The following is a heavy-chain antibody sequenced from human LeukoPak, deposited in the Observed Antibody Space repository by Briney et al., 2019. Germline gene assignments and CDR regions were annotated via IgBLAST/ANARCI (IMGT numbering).Heavy chain of an antibody. D-gene: IGHD6-6*01. J-gene: IGHJ4*02. CDR1: GFTFSSYA. Sequence: PGGSLRLSCAASGFTFSSYAMSWVRQAPGKGLEWVSYISSSSSTIYYADSVKGRFTISRDNAKNSLYLQMNSLRAEDTAVYYCARDLKAARRHIFDYWGQGTLVTVSS. V-gene: IGHV3-48*01. CDR2: ISSSSSTI. CDR3: ARDLKAARRHIFDY.